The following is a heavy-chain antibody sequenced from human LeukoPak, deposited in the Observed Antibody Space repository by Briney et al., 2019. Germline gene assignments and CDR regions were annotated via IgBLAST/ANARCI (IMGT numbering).Heavy chain of an antibody. J-gene: IGHJ3*02. D-gene: IGHD6-13*01. V-gene: IGHV1-24*01. Sequence: ASVNVSCKVSGYSLTELSIHWVRQAPGKGLEWMGRFDPEDGETIYAQKFQGRVTMTEDTSTDTTYMELSSLRSEDTAVYYCGTPEWGIAAPVDALDIWGQGTMVTVSS. CDR2: FDPEDGET. CDR1: GYSLTELS. CDR3: GTPEWGIAAPVDALDI.